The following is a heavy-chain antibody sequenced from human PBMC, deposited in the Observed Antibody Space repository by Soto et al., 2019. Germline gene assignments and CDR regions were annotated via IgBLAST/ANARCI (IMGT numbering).Heavy chain of an antibody. CDR1: GGTFSSYA. D-gene: IGHD2-2*01. J-gene: IGHJ4*02. CDR3: ARIYCSSTSCYYYFDY. Sequence: SVKVSCKASGGTFSSYAISWVRQAPGQGLEWMGGIIPIFGTANYAQKFQGRVTITRDTSASTAYMELSSLRSEDTAVYYCARIYCSSTSCYYYFDYWGQGTLVTVSS. V-gene: IGHV1-69*05. CDR2: IIPIFGTA.